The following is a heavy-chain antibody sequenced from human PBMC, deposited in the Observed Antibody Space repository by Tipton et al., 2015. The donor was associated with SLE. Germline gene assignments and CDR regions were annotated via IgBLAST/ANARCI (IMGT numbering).Heavy chain of an antibody. Sequence: TLSLTCTVSGGSISSGGYYWSWIRQHPGKGLEWIGYIHYSGSTNYNPSLKSRVTISVDTSKNQFSLKLSSVTAADTAVYYCARGGVVGATLPFGYWGQGTLVTVSS. CDR2: IHYSGST. CDR1: GGSISSGGYY. V-gene: IGHV4-61*08. J-gene: IGHJ4*02. D-gene: IGHD1-26*01. CDR3: ARGGVVGATLPFGY.